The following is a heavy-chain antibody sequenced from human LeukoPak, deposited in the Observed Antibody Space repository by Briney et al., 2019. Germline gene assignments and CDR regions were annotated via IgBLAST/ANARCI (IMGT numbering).Heavy chain of an antibody. CDR3: TTGIGL. Sequence: PGGSLSLSCAASGFTFSNAWMNWVRQAPGEGLEWVGRIESKTDGGTTDYAAPVKGRFTISRHDSKHTLCLQMHSLKTEDTAVYYCTTGIGLWGQGTLVTVSS. D-gene: IGHD1-26*01. V-gene: IGHV3-15*04. J-gene: IGHJ4*02. CDR2: IESKTDGGTT. CDR1: GFTFSNAW.